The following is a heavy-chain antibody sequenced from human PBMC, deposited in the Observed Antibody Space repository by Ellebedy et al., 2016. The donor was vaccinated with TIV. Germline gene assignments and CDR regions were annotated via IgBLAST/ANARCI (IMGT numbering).Heavy chain of an antibody. V-gene: IGHV4-61*03. J-gene: IGHJ4*01. CDR1: GGSVTSDTYY. CDR3: ARGNYGDYSDY. Sequence: SETLSLTXTVSGGSVTSDTYYWSWIRQSPGKGLECIGYIYYNGNTNYNPSLKSRVTISIDTSKNHFSLTLNSVTAADTAVYYCARGNYGDYSDYWGHGTLITVSS. D-gene: IGHD4-17*01. CDR2: IYYNGNT.